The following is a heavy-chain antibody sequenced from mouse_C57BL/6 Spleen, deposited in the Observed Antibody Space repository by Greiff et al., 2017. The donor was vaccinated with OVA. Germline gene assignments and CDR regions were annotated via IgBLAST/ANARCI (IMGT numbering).Heavy chain of an antibody. CDR1: GYTFTSYW. V-gene: IGHV1-74*01. D-gene: IGHD1-1*01. CDR3: EIEVSYGSSFDY. Sequence: QVQLKQPGAELVKPGASVKVSCKASGYTFTSYWMHWVKQRPGQGLEWIGRIHPSDSDTNYNQKFKGKATLTVDKSSSTAYMQLSSLTSEDSAVYYCEIEVSYGSSFDYWGQGTTLTVSS. J-gene: IGHJ2*01. CDR2: IHPSDSDT.